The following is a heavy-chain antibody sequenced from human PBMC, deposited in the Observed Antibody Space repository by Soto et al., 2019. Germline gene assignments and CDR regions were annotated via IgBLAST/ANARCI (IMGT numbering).Heavy chain of an antibody. Sequence: QVQLQESGSGLVKPSETLSLTCSVSGDSIPSGGYSWSWIRQPPRRGLEWIGYIYHTGSASYSPSLKGRVTIAVDKSKNQFSLSLNSVTAADTAIYYCARAHYGPSGYYFDSWGQGSLVTVSS. CDR3: ARAHYGPSGYYFDS. CDR1: GDSIPSGGYS. J-gene: IGHJ4*02. V-gene: IGHV4-30-2*01. D-gene: IGHD3-22*01. CDR2: IYHTGSA.